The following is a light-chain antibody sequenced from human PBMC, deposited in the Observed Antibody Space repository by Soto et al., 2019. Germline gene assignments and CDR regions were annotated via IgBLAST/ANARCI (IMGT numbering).Light chain of an antibody. CDR1: QTVPSR. CDR2: GAS. Sequence: EIVMTQSPATLSVSPGEGAPLSCRASQTVPSRIAWYQQKPCQAPSLLIYGASTRATGVPDRFSGTGSGTEFTLTITRLEPEDFAMYYCHQYGISPTVTFGQGTRLEI. V-gene: IGKV3-15*01. J-gene: IGKJ5*01. CDR3: HQYGISPTVT.